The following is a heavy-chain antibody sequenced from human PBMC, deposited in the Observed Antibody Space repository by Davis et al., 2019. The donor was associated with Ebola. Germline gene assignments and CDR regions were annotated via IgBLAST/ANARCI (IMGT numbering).Heavy chain of an antibody. J-gene: IGHJ4*02. CDR3: ARGGSWYSFDY. CDR1: GYTFTSYA. CDR2: INAGNGNT. Sequence: ASVQVSCKASGYTFTSYAMHWVRQAPGQRLEWMGWINAGNGNTKYSQKFQGRVTITRDTSASTAYMELSSLSSEDTAVYYCARGGSWYSFDYWGQGTLVTVSS. V-gene: IGHV1-3*01. D-gene: IGHD6-13*01.